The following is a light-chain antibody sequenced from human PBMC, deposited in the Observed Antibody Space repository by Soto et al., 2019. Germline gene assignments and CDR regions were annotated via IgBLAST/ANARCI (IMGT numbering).Light chain of an antibody. J-gene: IGKJ3*01. CDR1: QTIIRY. V-gene: IGKV1-39*01. Sequence: DIQMTQSPSSLSASVGDRVTITCRASQTIIRYLNWYQQKVGRAPNLLIYAASSLQSGVPSRFSGSGSGTEFTLTISSLQPEDFATYSCQKSYSTLFSFGPGTKVEIK. CDR2: AAS. CDR3: QKSYSTLFS.